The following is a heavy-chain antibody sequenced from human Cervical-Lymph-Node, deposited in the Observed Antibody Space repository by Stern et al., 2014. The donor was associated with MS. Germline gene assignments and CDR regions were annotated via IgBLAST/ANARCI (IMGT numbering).Heavy chain of an antibody. CDR2: ISYDGSKK. D-gene: IGHD5-24*01. Sequence: VQLVESGGGVVQPGRSLRLSCAASGFTFSSYGMYWVRQVPGTGLEWVAIISYDGSKKYYADSVKGRFTISRDNSKNTLYLQMNSLKTDDTAVYYCILATIIRDYWGQGTLVTVSS. J-gene: IGHJ4*02. CDR3: ILATIIRDY. V-gene: IGHV3-30*03. CDR1: GFTFSSYG.